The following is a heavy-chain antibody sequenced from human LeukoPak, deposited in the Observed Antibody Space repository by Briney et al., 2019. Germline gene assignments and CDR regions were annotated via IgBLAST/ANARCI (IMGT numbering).Heavy chain of an antibody. CDR2: IYHSGST. CDR3: ARLRSSTSVGYMDV. Sequence: SETLSLTCAVSGYSISSGYYWGWIRQPPGKGLEWIGSIYHSGSTYYNPSLKSRVTISVDTSKNQFSLKLSSVTAADTAVYYCARLRSSTSVGYMDVWGKGTTVTVSS. V-gene: IGHV4-38-2*01. D-gene: IGHD2-2*01. CDR1: GYSISSGYY. J-gene: IGHJ6*03.